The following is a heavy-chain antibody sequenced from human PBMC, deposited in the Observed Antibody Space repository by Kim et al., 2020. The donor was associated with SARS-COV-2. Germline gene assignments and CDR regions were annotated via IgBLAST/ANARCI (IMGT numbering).Heavy chain of an antibody. V-gene: IGHV4-34*01. CDR3: ASPPGHWFDP. Sequence: STNYNPSLKSRVTISVDTSKNQFALKLSSVAAADTAVYYCASPPGHWFDPWGQGTLVTVSS. CDR2: ST. J-gene: IGHJ5*02.